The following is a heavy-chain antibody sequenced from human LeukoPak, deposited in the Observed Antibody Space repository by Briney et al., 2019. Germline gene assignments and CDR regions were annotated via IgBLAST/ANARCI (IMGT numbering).Heavy chain of an antibody. Sequence: PGRSLRLSCAASGFTFSSYGMHWVRQAPGKGLEWVAVIWYDGSNKCYADSVKGRFTISRDNSKNTLNLQMNSLRAEDTAVYYCAGDYGEYYYGMDVWGQGTTVTVSS. CDR2: IWYDGSNK. V-gene: IGHV3-33*01. D-gene: IGHD4-17*01. CDR3: AGDYGEYYYGMDV. CDR1: GFTFSSYG. J-gene: IGHJ6*02.